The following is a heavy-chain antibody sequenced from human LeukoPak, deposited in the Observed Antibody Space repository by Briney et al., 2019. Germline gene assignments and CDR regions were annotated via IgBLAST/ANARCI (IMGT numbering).Heavy chain of an antibody. CDR3: ASTRYDYAIYFDY. CDR2: IYSSGST. D-gene: IGHD3-16*01. J-gene: IGHJ4*02. Sequence: SETLSLTCTVSGGSISSYYWSWIQQPAGKGLEWIGRIYSSGSTNYNPSLKSRVTMSVDTSKNQFSLKLSSVTAADTAVYYCASTRYDYAIYFDYWGQGTLVTVSS. CDR1: GGSISSYY. V-gene: IGHV4-4*07.